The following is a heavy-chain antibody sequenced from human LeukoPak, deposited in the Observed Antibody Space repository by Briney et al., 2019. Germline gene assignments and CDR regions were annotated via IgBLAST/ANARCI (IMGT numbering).Heavy chain of an antibody. CDR2: IYHSGST. CDR3: ARHSPGIGMATMRALYYFDY. V-gene: IGHV4-4*02. CDR1: GGSISGNNW. Sequence: PSGTLSLTCAVSGGSISGNNWWSWVRQFPGEGLEWIGEIYHSGSTNYNPSLKSRVTISVDKSKNQFSLKLSSVTAADTAVYYCARHSPGIGMATMRALYYFDYWGQGTLVTVSS. D-gene: IGHD5-24*01. J-gene: IGHJ4*02.